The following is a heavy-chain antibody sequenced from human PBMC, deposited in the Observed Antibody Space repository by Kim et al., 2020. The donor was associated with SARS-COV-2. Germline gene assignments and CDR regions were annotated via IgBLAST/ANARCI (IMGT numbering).Heavy chain of an antibody. J-gene: IGHJ4*02. CDR3: AKDTHQSFDY. CDR1: GFSFSHYG. CDR2: MSYDGNSQ. V-gene: IGHV3-30-3*02. Sequence: GGSLRLSCEISGFSFSHYGVHWVRQAPGKGLEWVAAMSYDGNSQYYADSVQGRFTISRDDSKNTLSLQMDNLQLEDTALYYCAKDTHQSFDYWGQGTPVTVSA.